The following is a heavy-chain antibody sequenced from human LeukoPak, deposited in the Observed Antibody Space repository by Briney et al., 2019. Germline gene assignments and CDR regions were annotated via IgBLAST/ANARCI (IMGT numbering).Heavy chain of an antibody. D-gene: IGHD3-10*01. Sequence: SETLSLTCTVSGDSISSNYWSWIRQPAGKGLEWIGRIYTSGYTNYNPSLKSRVAMSLDTSKNQFSLKLSSVTAADTAVYYCAIYYYGSGSYSRSSGYWGQGTLVTVSS. J-gene: IGHJ4*02. CDR1: GDSISSNY. CDR2: IYTSGYT. CDR3: AIYYYGSGSYSRSSGY. V-gene: IGHV4-4*07.